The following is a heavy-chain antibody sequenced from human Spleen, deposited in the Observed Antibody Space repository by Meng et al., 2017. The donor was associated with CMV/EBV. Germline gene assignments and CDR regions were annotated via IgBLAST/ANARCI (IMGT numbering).Heavy chain of an antibody. CDR2: ISRRDGHT. CDR3: ATTNRLQH. V-gene: IGHV3-21*01. J-gene: IGHJ1*01. Sequence: GESLKISCAASGFTFSTYSMNWVRQAPGKGLEWVAFISRRDGHTYYAESVKGRFTISRDNAKNSLYLQMNSLRAEDTAVYYCATTNRLQHWGQGTLVTVSS. CDR1: GFTFSTYS. D-gene: IGHD2-8*01.